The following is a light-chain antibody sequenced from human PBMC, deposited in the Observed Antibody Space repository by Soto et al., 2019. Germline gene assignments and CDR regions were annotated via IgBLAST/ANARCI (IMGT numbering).Light chain of an antibody. V-gene: IGLV4-69*01. CDR3: QTWGTGIGV. J-gene: IGLJ2*01. CDR2: LNSDGSH. Sequence: QSVLTQSPSASASLGASFKLTCTLSSGHSSYAIAWHQQQPEKGPRYLMKLNSDGSHSKGDGIPDRFSGSSSGAERYLTISSLQSEDEADYYCQTWGTGIGVFGGGTKLTVL. CDR1: SGHSSYA.